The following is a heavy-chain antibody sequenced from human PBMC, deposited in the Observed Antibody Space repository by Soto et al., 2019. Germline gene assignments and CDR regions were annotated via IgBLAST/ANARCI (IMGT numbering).Heavy chain of an antibody. V-gene: IGHV6-1*01. CDR1: GDSVSSNSAA. CDR2: TYYRSMWFY. Sequence: SQTLSLTCAISGDSVSSNSAARSWVRQSPSRGLEWLGRTYYRSMWFYDYAGSVKGRITINPDTSKNQFSLQLNSVTPDDTAVYYCAGDNSSWPYFDYWGQGNLVTVSS. D-gene: IGHD6-13*01. J-gene: IGHJ4*02. CDR3: AGDNSSWPYFDY.